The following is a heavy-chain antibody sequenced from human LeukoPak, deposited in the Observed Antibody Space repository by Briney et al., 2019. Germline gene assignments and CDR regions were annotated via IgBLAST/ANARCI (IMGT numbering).Heavy chain of an antibody. J-gene: IGHJ6*02. CDR2: IYTSGST. V-gene: IGHV4-4*07. CDR1: GASLNSYY. Sequence: SETLSLTCTVSGASLNSYYWSWIRQPAGKGLEWIGRIYTSGSTNYNPSLKSRVTMSVDTSKNQFSLKLSSVTAADTAVYYCARSTLLRVVVVPAASKNDYYGMDVWGQGTLVTVSS. D-gene: IGHD2-2*01. CDR3: ARSTLLRVVVVPAASKNDYYGMDV.